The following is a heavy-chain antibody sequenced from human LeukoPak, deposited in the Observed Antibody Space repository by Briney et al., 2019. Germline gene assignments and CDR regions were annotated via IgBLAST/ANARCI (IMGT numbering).Heavy chain of an antibody. J-gene: IGHJ5*02. CDR2: FSPTGNT. D-gene: IGHD6-13*01. Sequence: SETLSLTCSVSGDSIRRYSCHRIRQPAGKTLEWIGHFSPTGNTYYNPSLQSRVTVSLDPSKNLFSLKLPSVTGAVTAVYFCATSFIAASGDWFDTWGQGILVTVSS. CDR1: GDSIRRYS. CDR3: ATSFIAASGDWFDT. V-gene: IGHV4-4*07.